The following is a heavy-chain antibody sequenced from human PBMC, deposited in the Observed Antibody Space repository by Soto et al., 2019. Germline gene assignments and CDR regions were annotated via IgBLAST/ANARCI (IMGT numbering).Heavy chain of an antibody. CDR2: IYYSGST. J-gene: IGHJ4*02. Sequence: SETLSLTCTVSGDSISNYYWSWIRQPPGKGPEWIGYIYYSGSTNYNPSLKIRVTISVDTSKNQFSLKLSSVTAADTAVYYCARGYGSGSYPPTYWGQGTLVTVSS. CDR3: ARGYGSGSYPPTY. CDR1: GDSISNYY. V-gene: IGHV4-59*12. D-gene: IGHD3-10*01.